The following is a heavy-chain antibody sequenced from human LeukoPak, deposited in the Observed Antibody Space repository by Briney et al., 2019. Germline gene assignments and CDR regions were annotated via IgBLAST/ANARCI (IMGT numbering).Heavy chain of an antibody. CDR3: ARVTGYVMEDYFDY. D-gene: IGHD6-13*01. CDR2: IYYSGST. Sequence: SEPLSLTCSVSGGSISSGGYSGSWVRQPRGKGLEWIGYIYYSGSTYYNPSLKRRLTMSVDTSKNQFSLRLSSVTAADTAVYYCARVTGYVMEDYFDYWGQGTLVTVSS. V-gene: IGHV4-30-4*07. J-gene: IGHJ4*02. CDR1: GGSISSGGYS.